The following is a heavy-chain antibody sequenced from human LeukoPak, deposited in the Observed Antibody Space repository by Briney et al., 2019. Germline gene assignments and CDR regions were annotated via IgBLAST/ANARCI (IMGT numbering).Heavy chain of an antibody. J-gene: IGHJ4*02. V-gene: IGHV3-30*02. Sequence: GGSRRLSCAASGFTFRTYGMHWVRQAPGKGLEWVAPIWSDGGNKYYADSVKGRLTISRDNSKNTLYLQMNSLRPDDTAVYYCAKEVSSGSLDFWGQGTLVSVSS. CDR2: IWSDGGNK. CDR1: GFTFRTYG. D-gene: IGHD6-19*01. CDR3: AKEVSSGSLDF.